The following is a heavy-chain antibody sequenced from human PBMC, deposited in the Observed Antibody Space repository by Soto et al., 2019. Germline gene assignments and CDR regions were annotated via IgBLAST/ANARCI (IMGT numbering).Heavy chain of an antibody. D-gene: IGHD4-17*01. Sequence: GGSLRLSCAASGFTVSSNYMSWVRQAPGKGLEWVSVIYSGGSTYYADSVKGRFTISRDNSKNTLYLQMNSLRAEDTAVYYCARDRPNGAVSPKYHYYGMDVWGQGTTVTVSS. CDR1: GFTVSSNY. J-gene: IGHJ6*02. V-gene: IGHV3-53*01. CDR3: ARDRPNGAVSPKYHYYGMDV. CDR2: IYSGGST.